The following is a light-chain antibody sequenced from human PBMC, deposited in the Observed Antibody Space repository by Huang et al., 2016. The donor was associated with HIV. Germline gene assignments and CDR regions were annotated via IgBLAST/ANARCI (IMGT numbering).Light chain of an antibody. CDR3: QQYNNWPIFT. V-gene: IGKV3-15*01. CDR1: QSVGDN. CDR2: GAS. Sequence: DIVMTQSPATLSVSPGERATLSCRASQSVGDNLAGYQHKPGQAPRLLIYGASTRATAIPSRFSGSGSGTEVTLTINSLQSEDSAVYHCQQYNNWPIFTFGPGTKVDIK. J-gene: IGKJ3*01.